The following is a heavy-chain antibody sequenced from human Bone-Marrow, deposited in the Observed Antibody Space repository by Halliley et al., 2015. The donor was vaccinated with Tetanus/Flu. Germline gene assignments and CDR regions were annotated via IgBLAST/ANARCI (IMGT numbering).Heavy chain of an antibody. V-gene: IGHV3-43*02. CDR3: AKANFHFYYNLNV. CDR2: ITGDGTET. J-gene: IGHJ6*02. Sequence: WVSLITGDGTETYYADSVKGRFTISRDTSKNSLYLQMNSLRAEDTALYYCAKANFHFYYNLNVWGQGTTVSVSS.